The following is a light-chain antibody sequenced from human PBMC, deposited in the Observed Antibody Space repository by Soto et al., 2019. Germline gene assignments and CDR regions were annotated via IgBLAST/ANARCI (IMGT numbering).Light chain of an antibody. V-gene: IGKV3-20*01. CDR3: QQSYSTPRT. CDR2: GAS. Sequence: EIVFTQSPGTLSLSPAERATLSCRGSQSVSNKYLAWYQQKPGQAPRLLMYGASRRATGIPDRFSGSGSGTDFTLTISSLQHEDFATYYCQQSYSTPRTFGQGTKVDIK. CDR1: QSVSNKY. J-gene: IGKJ1*01.